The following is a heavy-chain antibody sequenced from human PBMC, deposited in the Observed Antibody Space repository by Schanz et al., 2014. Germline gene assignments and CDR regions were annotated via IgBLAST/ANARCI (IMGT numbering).Heavy chain of an antibody. CDR1: GFGFSSYS. CDR2: MNESHSTI. V-gene: IGHV3-23*04. D-gene: IGHD5-12*01. Sequence: EVQLVESGGGLIQPGGSLRLSCAASGFGFSSYSMNWVRQAPGKGLEWVSAMNESHSTIYYADSVRGRFTISRDNAENTLFLQMNSLRAEDTAVYYCARKVVATIGGYYDYWGQGTPVTVSS. J-gene: IGHJ4*02. CDR3: ARKVVATIGGYYDY.